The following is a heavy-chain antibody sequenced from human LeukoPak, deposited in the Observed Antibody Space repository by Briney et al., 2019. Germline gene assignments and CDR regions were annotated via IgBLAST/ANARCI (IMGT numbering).Heavy chain of an antibody. V-gene: IGHV3-48*01. J-gene: IGHJ4*02. CDR1: GFTFSSYS. D-gene: IGHD4-17*01. CDR3: ARHYGYLDY. CDR2: ISSSSSSI. Sequence: GGSLRLSCAASGFTFSSYSMNWVRQAPGKGLEWVSYISSSSSSIYYADSVRGRFHIARDNAKNSLHEQLNCLRREDMAVCYCARHYGYLDYWGQGTLVTVSS.